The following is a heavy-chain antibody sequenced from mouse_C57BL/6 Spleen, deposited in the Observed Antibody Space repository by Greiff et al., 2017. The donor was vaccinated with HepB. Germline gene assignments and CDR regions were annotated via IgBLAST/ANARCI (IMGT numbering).Heavy chain of an antibody. V-gene: IGHV6-3*01. CDR2: IRLKSDNSAT. CDR1: GFTFSNYW. Sequence: EVKVEEPGGGLVQPGGSMKLSCVASGFTFSNYWMNWVRQSPEKGLEWVAQIRLKSDNSATHYAESVKGKFTISRADSKRSVYLQMNNLRAEDTGIYYCTSERDYDDFDYWGQGTTLTVSS. D-gene: IGHD2-4*01. CDR3: TSERDYDDFDY. J-gene: IGHJ2*01.